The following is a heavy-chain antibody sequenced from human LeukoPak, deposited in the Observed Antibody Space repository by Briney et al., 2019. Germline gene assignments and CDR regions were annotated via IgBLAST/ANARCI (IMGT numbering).Heavy chain of an antibody. J-gene: IGHJ4*02. Sequence: SETLSLTCTVSGGSISSYYWSWIRQPPGKGLEWIGYIYYSGSTNYNPSLKSRVTISVDTSKNQFSLKLSSVTAADTAVYYCASSGYSYGRDYFDYWGQGTLVTVSS. CDR1: GGSISSYY. V-gene: IGHV4-59*08. CDR3: ASSGYSYGRDYFDY. D-gene: IGHD5-18*01. CDR2: IYYSGST.